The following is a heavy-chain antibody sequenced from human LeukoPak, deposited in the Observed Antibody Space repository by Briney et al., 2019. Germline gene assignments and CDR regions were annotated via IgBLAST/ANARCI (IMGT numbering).Heavy chain of an antibody. CDR3: ARGSPPYYSGYEVGDY. J-gene: IGHJ4*02. CDR1: GYTFTTYD. CDR2: MNPNSGNT. Sequence: GASVKVSCKASGYTFTTYDINWVRQATGQGLEWMGWMNPNSGNTGYAQKFQGRVTMTRNTSISTAYMELSSLRSEDTAVYYCARGSPPYYSGYEVGDYWGQGNMVTVSS. D-gene: IGHD5-12*01. V-gene: IGHV1-8*01.